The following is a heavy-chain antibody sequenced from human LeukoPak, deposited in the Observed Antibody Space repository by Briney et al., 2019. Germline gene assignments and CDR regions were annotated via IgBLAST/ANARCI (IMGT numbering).Heavy chain of an antibody. CDR3: ARDLGGLGKIDY. CDR2: IFYSGTT. J-gene: IGHJ4*02. D-gene: IGHD7-27*01. CDR1: GGSFSSGGYY. V-gene: IGHV4-31*03. Sequence: SETVSLTCTVSGGSFSSGGYYWTWIRQHPGKGLEWIGYIFYSGTTYYNPSFKSRVIISVDASKNQFSLRLSSVTAADTAVYYCARDLGGLGKIDYWGQGTLVTVSS.